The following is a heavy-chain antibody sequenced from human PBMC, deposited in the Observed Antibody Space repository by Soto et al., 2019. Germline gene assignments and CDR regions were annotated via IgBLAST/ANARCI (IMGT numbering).Heavy chain of an antibody. CDR2: TYYRSKWYN. CDR3: ARSRSQTYNRFDP. CDR1: GDRVSSNSAA. Sequence: PSQTQSLTSAISGDRVSSNSAAWNWIRKSPSRGLEWLGRTYYRSKWYNDYAHSVKSRITINPDTSKNQFSLQLNSVTPEDTAVYYCARSRSQTYNRFDPWGQGTLVTVSS. J-gene: IGHJ5*02. V-gene: IGHV6-1*01.